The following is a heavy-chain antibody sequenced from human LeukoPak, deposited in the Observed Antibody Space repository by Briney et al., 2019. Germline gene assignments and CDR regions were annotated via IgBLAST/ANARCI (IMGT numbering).Heavy chain of an antibody. Sequence: SETLSLTCTVSGGSISSGSYYWSWIRQPAGKGLEWIGRIYTSGNTNYNPSLKSRVTISVDTSKNQFSLKLSSVTAADTAVYYCAREGYCSGGSCSGDYWGQGTLVTVSS. J-gene: IGHJ4*02. D-gene: IGHD2-15*01. CDR2: IYTSGNT. CDR3: AREGYCSGGSCSGDY. CDR1: GGSISSGSYY. V-gene: IGHV4-61*02.